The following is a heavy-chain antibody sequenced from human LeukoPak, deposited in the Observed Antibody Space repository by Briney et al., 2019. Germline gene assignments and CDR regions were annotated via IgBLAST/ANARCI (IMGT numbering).Heavy chain of an antibody. CDR3: ASNMAANYHYYYGIDV. Sequence: GSLRLSCAASGFHFSDYYMSWIRQAPGKGLEWVSFISSSGSSIYYADSVKGRFTISRDNAKNSLYLQMSSLRVEDTAVYYCASNMAANYHYYYGIDVWGQGTTVTVSS. D-gene: IGHD6-6*01. V-gene: IGHV3-11*01. CDR2: ISSSGSSI. CDR1: GFHFSDYY. J-gene: IGHJ6*02.